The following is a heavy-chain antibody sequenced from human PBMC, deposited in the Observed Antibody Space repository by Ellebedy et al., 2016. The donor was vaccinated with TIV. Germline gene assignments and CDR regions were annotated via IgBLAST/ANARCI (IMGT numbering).Heavy chain of an antibody. CDR3: ARATSGFDY. D-gene: IGHD5-24*01. CDR2: ITSAGDT. CDR1: GFTFSSHD. Sequence: GESLKISCAAPGFTFSSHDMHWVRQPTGKGLEWVSGITSAGDTYYLGSVKGRFIISRDSAKNSLYLQMNSLRAEDTAVYYCARATSGFDYWGQGALATVSS. V-gene: IGHV3-13*01. J-gene: IGHJ4*02.